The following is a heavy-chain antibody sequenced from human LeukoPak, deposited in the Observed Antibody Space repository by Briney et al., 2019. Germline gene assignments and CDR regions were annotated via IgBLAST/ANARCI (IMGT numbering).Heavy chain of an antibody. V-gene: IGHV1-2*02. D-gene: IGHD6-13*01. Sequence: ASVKVSCKASGYTFSGYYMHWVRQAPGQGLEWMGWINPYNGGTTYAQKFKGRVTMTRVTSIATAYMELRSLGFDDTAVYYCSRDRLEQRLVQRGYYYYMDVWGEGTTVTVSS. CDR2: INPYNGGT. CDR3: SRDRLEQRLVQRGYYYYMDV. CDR1: GYTFSGYY. J-gene: IGHJ6*03.